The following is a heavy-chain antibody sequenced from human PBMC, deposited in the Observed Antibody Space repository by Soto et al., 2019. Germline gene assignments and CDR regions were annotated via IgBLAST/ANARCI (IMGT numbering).Heavy chain of an antibody. CDR1: GFTFSSYA. CDR2: ISYDGSNK. Sequence: QVQLVESGGGVVQPGRSLRLSCAASGFTFSSYAMHWVRQAPGKGLEWVAVISYDGSNKYYADSVKGRFTISRDNSKNTLYLQMNSLRAEDTAVYYCARTRNNWFDPWGQGTLVTVSS. V-gene: IGHV3-30-3*01. J-gene: IGHJ5*02. CDR3: ARTRNNWFDP.